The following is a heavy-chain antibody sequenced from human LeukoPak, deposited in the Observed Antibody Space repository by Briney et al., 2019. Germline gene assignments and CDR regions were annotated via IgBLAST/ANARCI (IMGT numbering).Heavy chain of an antibody. CDR1: GFTFSSYG. Sequence: GRSLRLSCAASGFTFSSYGMHWVRQAPGKGLEWVAVIWYDGSNKYYADSVKGRFTISRDNSKNTLYLQMNSLRVEDTAVYYCARETGDGSGGYPDYWGQGTLVTVSS. D-gene: IGHD3-10*01. V-gene: IGHV3-33*01. CDR3: ARETGDGSGGYPDY. CDR2: IWYDGSNK. J-gene: IGHJ4*02.